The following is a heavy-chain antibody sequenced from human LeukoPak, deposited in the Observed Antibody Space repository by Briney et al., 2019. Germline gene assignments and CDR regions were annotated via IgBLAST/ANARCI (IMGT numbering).Heavy chain of an antibody. CDR1: GFTFSRYA. D-gene: IGHD2-15*01. Sequence: GGSLRLSCSASGFTFSRYAMHWVRQAPGKGLEYVSAISSNGGSTYYADSVKGRFTISRDNSKNTLYLQMSSLRAEDTAVYYCVRVYCSGGSCQLQYYFDYWGQGTLVTVSS. V-gene: IGHV3-64D*06. CDR2: ISSNGGST. CDR3: VRVYCSGGSCQLQYYFDY. J-gene: IGHJ4*02.